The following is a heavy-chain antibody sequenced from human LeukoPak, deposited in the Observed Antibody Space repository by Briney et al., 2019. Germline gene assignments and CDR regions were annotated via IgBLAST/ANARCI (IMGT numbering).Heavy chain of an antibody. D-gene: IGHD3-16*01. CDR3: ARGPNMITFGGVACRY. J-gene: IGHJ4*02. Sequence: SETLSLTCAVYGGSFSGYYWSWNRQPPGKGLEWIGEINHSGSTNYNPSLKSRVTISVDTSKNQFSLKLSSVTAADTAVYYCARGPNMITFGGVACRYWGQGTLVTVSS. CDR1: GGSFSGYY. CDR2: INHSGST. V-gene: IGHV4-34*01.